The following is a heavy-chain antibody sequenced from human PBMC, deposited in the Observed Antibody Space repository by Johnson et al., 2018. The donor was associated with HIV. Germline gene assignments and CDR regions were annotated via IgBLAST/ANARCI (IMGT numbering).Heavy chain of an antibody. Sequence: VQLVESGGGLVQPGGSLRLSCAASGFTFSSYDMHWVRQATGKGLEWVSAIGTAGDTYYPGSVKGRFTISRENAKNSLYLQMNSLRAGDTAVYYCARQVYCSSTSCSSALDIWGQGTRVTVSS. D-gene: IGHD2-2*01. CDR3: ARQVYCSSTSCSSALDI. V-gene: IGHV3-13*01. CDR2: IGTAGDT. J-gene: IGHJ3*02. CDR1: GFTFSSYD.